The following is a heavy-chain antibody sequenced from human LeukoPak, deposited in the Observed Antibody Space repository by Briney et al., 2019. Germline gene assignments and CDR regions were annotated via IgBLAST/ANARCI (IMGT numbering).Heavy chain of an antibody. Sequence: GGSLRLSCAASGFTFSTYCMSWVRQAPGKGLEWVANIKEDGSEKYYVESVKGRFTISRDNAKKSLYLQMNSLRAEDTAVYYCARETGYSSSWYRGYFDYWGQGTLVTVSS. J-gene: IGHJ4*02. V-gene: IGHV3-7*01. D-gene: IGHD6-13*01. CDR2: IKEDGSEK. CDR3: ARETGYSSSWYRGYFDY. CDR1: GFTFSTYC.